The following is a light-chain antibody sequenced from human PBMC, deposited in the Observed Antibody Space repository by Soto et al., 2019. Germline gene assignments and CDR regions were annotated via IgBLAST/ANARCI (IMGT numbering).Light chain of an antibody. CDR3: SSFTTNTAWV. CDR1: SSDVGAYNY. J-gene: IGLJ3*02. CDR2: DVS. V-gene: IGLV2-14*01. Sequence: QSVLTQPASVSGSPGQSITISCTGTSSDVGAYNYVSWYQQYPGKAPKLLIYDVSNRPSGVSNRFSASKSGNTASLTISGLQAEDEADYYCSSFTTNTAWVFGGGTKVTVL.